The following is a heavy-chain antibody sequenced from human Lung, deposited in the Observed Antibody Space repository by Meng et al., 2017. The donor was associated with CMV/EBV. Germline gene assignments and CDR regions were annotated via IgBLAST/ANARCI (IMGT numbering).Heavy chain of an antibody. Sequence: SETLSLTCTVSGYSISSGYYWGWIRQPPGKGLEWIGSIYHSGSTYYNPSLKSRVTISVDTSKNQLSLRLSSVTAADTAVYYCARGIYGSVDYWGQGTLVTVSS. V-gene: IGHV4-38-2*02. CDR3: ARGIYGSVDY. J-gene: IGHJ4*02. CDR2: IYHSGST. CDR1: GYSISSGYY. D-gene: IGHD3-10*01.